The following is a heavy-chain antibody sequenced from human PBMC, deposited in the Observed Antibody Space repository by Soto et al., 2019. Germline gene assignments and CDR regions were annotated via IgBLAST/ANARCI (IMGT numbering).Heavy chain of an antibody. D-gene: IGHD6-6*01. J-gene: IGHJ5*02. V-gene: IGHV1-46*01. CDR3: EKGGLSSRSWFDP. CDR2: INPSGGAT. Sequence: ASVKVSCKASGYTFTSFYMNWVRQAPGQGLEWMGIINPSGGATTYAQKFQGRVTMTRDTSTSTVYMELSSLRSEDTAVYYCEKGGLSSRSWFDPWGQVNLVTVSS. CDR1: GYTFTSFY.